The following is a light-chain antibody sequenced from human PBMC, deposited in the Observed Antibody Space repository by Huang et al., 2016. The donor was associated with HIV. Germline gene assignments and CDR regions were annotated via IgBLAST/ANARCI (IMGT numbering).Light chain of an antibody. Sequence: EILLTQSPATLSVSPGERVTLSCRASQSISNNLAWYQQKPGQAPRLLIYGASTRATASPARFSGSASGTECTLTISSLQYEDFVVYYCQQYHNWPPYTFGQGTKLEI. J-gene: IGKJ2*01. V-gene: IGKV3-15*01. CDR2: GAS. CDR1: QSISNN. CDR3: QQYHNWPPYT.